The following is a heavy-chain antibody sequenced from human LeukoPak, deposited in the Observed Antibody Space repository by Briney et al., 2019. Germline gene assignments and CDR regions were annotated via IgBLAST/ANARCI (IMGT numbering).Heavy chain of an antibody. Sequence: GGSLRLSCAASGFTFGTYSMNWVRQAPGKGLEWVSSISSSRYIYYADSVKGRFTISRDDAKNSLYLQMNTLRAEDTAVYYCAKDLSSSSTAYFQHWGQGTLVTVSS. D-gene: IGHD6-6*01. V-gene: IGHV3-21*01. J-gene: IGHJ1*01. CDR3: AKDLSSSSTAYFQH. CDR1: GFTFGTYS. CDR2: ISSSRYI.